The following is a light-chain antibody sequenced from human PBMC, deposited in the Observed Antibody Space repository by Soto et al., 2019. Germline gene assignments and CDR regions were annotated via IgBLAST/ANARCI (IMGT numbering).Light chain of an antibody. CDR3: QQYYSYVRT. CDR2: AAS. CDR1: QGISSY. Sequence: AIRMTQSPSSLSASTGDRVTNTCRASQGISSYLAWYKQKPGKATKLLIYAASTLQSGVPSRFSGSEYGTNFTLTISCLQSEDFATYYCQQYYSYVRTFGQGTKVDIK. J-gene: IGKJ1*01. V-gene: IGKV1-8*01.